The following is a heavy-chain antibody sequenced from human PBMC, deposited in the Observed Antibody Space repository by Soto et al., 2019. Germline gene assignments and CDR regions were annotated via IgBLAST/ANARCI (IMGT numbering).Heavy chain of an antibody. CDR1: GGSVSSGRYY. V-gene: IGHV4-61*01. D-gene: IGHD3-10*01. CDR3: ASSSTMVRGVRRAKH. J-gene: IGHJ1*01. CDR2: IFFTGTT. Sequence: SETLSLTCTVSGGSVSSGRYYWSWIRQTPWKGLQWIANIFFTGTTNYNPSLQSRVTLSVDSAKNQFSLNLTSQTAADTATYFCASSSTMVRGVRRAKHCGQGXQVTV.